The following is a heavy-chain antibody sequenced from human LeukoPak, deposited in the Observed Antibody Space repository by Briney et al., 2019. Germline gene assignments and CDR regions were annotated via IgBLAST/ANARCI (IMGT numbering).Heavy chain of an antibody. CDR2: ISWNSGST. Sequence: GGSLRLSCAASGFTFDDYAMHWVRQAPGKGLEWVSGISWNSGSTYYADSVKGRFTISRDNSKNTLYLQMNSLRAEDTAVYYCAKGQRGGSYPDPPGVYFDYWGQGTLVTVSS. V-gene: IGHV3-23*01. J-gene: IGHJ4*02. D-gene: IGHD1-26*01. CDR3: AKGQRGGSYPDPPGVYFDY. CDR1: GFTFDDYA.